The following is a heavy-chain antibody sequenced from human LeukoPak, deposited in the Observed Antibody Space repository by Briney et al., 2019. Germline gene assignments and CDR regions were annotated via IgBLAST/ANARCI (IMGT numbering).Heavy chain of an antibody. V-gene: IGHV3-30*03. CDR3: ARKDSSGWQSFDY. D-gene: IGHD6-19*01. CDR1: GFTFSSYG. CDR2: ISYDGSNK. J-gene: IGHJ4*02. Sequence: PGGSLRLSCAASGFTFSSYGMHWVRQAPGKGLEWVAVISYDGSNKYYADSVKGRFTISRDNSKNTLYLQMNSLRAEDTAVYYCARKDSSGWQSFDYWGQGTLVTVSS.